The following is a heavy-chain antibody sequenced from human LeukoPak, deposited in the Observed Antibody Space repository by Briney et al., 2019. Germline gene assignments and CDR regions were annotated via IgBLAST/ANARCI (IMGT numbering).Heavy chain of an antibody. CDR1: GGSISSGGYY. Sequence: SETLSLTCTVSGGSISSGGYYWSWIRQHPGKGLEWIGYIYYSGSTYYNPSLKSRVTISVDTSKNQFSLKLSSVTAADTAVYYCATYDISTGWIPYWGQGTLVTVSS. CDR3: ATYDISTGWIPY. J-gene: IGHJ4*02. V-gene: IGHV4-31*03. D-gene: IGHD3-9*01. CDR2: IYYSGST.